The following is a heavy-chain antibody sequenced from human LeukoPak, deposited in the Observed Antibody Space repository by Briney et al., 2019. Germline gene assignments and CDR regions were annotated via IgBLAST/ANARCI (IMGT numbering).Heavy chain of an antibody. V-gene: IGHV4-61*02. CDR1: GGSISSGTYH. CDR3: ARGGEQLALTYFDY. CDR2: IYTSGST. J-gene: IGHJ4*02. D-gene: IGHD6-6*01. Sequence: PSETLSLTCTVSGGSISSGTYHGNWIRQPAGKGLEWIGRIYTSGSTNYNPSLKSRVTISVDTSKNQFSLNLNSVTATDTAVYYCARGGEQLALTYFDYWGQGTLVTVSS.